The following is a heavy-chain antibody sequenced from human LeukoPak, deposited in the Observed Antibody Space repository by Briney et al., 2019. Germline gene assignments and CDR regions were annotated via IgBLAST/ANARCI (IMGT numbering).Heavy chain of an antibody. CDR3: AKSAPLTPYCSSTRCQGWFDA. CDR1: AFTFSSYA. CDR2: ISGSGGDT. D-gene: IGHD2-2*01. V-gene: IGHV3-23*01. J-gene: IGHJ5*02. Sequence: GGSLRLSCAASAFTFSSYAMSWVRHPPGKGREWVSSISGSGGDTYYADSGKGRFTISRDKSKNTLYLQVNSQRAEETAVYYCAKSAPLTPYCSSTRCQGWFDAWGQGTLVTVSS.